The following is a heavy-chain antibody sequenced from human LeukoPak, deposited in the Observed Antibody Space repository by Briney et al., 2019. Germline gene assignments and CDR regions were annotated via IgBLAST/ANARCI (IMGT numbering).Heavy chain of an antibody. V-gene: IGHV4-39*07. CDR1: GDSISSSVYY. CDR2: IYYSGIT. CDR3: ARPTDYDSSGFGFDP. J-gene: IGHJ5*02. Sequence: SETLSLTCTVSGDSISSSVYYWGWIRQPPGKGLQWIGSIYYSGITYYNPSLKGRLTISVDTSKNQFSLKLSSVTAADTAVYYCARPTDYDSSGFGFDPWGQGTLVTVSS. D-gene: IGHD3-22*01.